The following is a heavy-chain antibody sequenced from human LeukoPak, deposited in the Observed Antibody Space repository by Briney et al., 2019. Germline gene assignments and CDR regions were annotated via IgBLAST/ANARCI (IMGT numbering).Heavy chain of an antibody. CDR1: GDSVGRSDSY. J-gene: IGHJ1*01. V-gene: IGHV4-39*01. Sequence: SETLSLTCSVSGDSVGRSDSYWDWIRQPPGTGLEWLGTIYYSGRTYYSPSLKSRVTMSVDPSNNQFSLNLRSVTAADTALYYCARRRYYDGSGYLEWGQGTLLSVSS. CDR3: ARRRYYDGSGYLE. CDR2: IYYSGRT. D-gene: IGHD3-22*01.